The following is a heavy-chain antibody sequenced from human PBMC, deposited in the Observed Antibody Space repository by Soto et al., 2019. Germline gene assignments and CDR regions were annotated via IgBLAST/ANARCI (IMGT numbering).Heavy chain of an antibody. CDR3: ARDHHSYYDTSGYYPYFDY. V-gene: IGHV4-61*01. CDR1: GGSVNTAPYH. CDR2: IYYTGST. J-gene: IGHJ4*02. Sequence: SETLSLTCTVSGGSVNTAPYHWSWIRQSPRNGLEWIGNIYYTGSTNYNPSFESRVAISLDTSNNQFSLRLTSLTAADTAVYFCARDHHSYYDTSGYYPYFDYWGQGTLVTVSS. D-gene: IGHD3-22*01.